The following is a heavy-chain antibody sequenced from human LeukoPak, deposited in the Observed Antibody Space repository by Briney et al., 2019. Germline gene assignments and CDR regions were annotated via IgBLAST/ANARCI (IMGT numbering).Heavy chain of an antibody. CDR3: ARQAYDSSGYHGY. Sequence: KPSETLSLTCTVSGGSISSYYWSWIRQPPGKGLEWIGYIYYSGSTNYNPSLKSRVTISVDTSKNQFSLKLSSVTAADTAVYYCARQAYDSSGYHGYWGQGTLVTVSS. J-gene: IGHJ4*02. CDR2: IYYSGST. CDR1: GGSISSYY. V-gene: IGHV4-59*08. D-gene: IGHD3-22*01.